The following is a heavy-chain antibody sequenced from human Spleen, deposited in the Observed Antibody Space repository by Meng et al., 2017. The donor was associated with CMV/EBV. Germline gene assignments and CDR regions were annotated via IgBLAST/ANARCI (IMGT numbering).Heavy chain of an antibody. CDR1: GFTFSSYW. CDR2: INSDGSST. CDR3: ARVVPDAGLDY. J-gene: IGHJ4*02. V-gene: IGHV3-74*01. D-gene: IGHD2-2*01. Sequence: GESLKISCAASGFTFSSYWMHWVRQAPGKGLVWVSRINSDGSSTSYADSVKGRFTISRDNAKNTLYLQMNSLRAEDTAVYYCARVVPDAGLDYWGQGTLVTVSS.